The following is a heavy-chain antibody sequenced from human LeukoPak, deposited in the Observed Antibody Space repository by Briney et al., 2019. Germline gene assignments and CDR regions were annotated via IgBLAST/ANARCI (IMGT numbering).Heavy chain of an antibody. CDR3: ARDVPAARGNYFDY. V-gene: IGHV3-74*01. J-gene: IGHJ4*02. CDR2: INSDGSST. Sequence: PGRSLRLSCAASGFTFSRYGMHWVRQAPGKGLVWVSRINSDGSSTSYADSVKGRFTISRDNAKNTLYLQMNSLRAEDTAVYYCARDVPAARGNYFDYWGQGTLVTVSS. CDR1: GFTFSRYG. D-gene: IGHD2-2*01.